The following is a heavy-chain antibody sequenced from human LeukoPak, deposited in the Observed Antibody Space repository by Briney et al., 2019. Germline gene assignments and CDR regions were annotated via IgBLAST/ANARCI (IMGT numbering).Heavy chain of an antibody. J-gene: IGHJ5*02. D-gene: IGHD2-15*01. CDR3: ARDRIEYCSGGSCYDAWFDP. V-gene: IGHV3-21*01. Sequence: PGGSLRLSCAASGFTFSSYSMNWVRQAPGKGLEWVSSISSSSSYIYYADSVKGRFTISRDNAKNSLYLQMNSLRAEATAVYYCARDRIEYCSGGSCYDAWFDPWGQGTLVTVSS. CDR2: ISSSSSYI. CDR1: GFTFSSYS.